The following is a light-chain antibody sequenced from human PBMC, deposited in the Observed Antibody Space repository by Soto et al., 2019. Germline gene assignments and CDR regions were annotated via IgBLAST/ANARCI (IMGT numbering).Light chain of an antibody. J-gene: IGKJ4*01. CDR1: QSVSRY. CDR2: DTS. V-gene: IGKV3-11*01. Sequence: EIGLTQSPATLSLSPGDRATLSCRASQSVSRYLAWYQQKPGQAPRLLIHDTSTRATGVPDSFSGSGSGTEFTLTISSLEPEDSATYYCQQRFSWPPTFGGGTHVEIK. CDR3: QQRFSWPPT.